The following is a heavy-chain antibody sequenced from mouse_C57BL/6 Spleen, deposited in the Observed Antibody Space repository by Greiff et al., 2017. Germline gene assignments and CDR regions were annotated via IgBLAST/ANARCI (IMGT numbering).Heavy chain of an antibody. V-gene: IGHV1-55*01. Sequence: QVQLQQPGAELVKPGASVKMSCKASGYTFTSYWITWVKQRPGQGLEWIGDIYPGSGSTNYNEKFKSKATLTVDTSSSTAYMQLSSLTSEDSAVYYCASGGTYKSYDFDYWGQGTTLTVSS. CDR1: GYTFTSYW. CDR2: IYPGSGST. CDR3: ASGGTYKSYDFDY. J-gene: IGHJ2*01. D-gene: IGHD2-12*01.